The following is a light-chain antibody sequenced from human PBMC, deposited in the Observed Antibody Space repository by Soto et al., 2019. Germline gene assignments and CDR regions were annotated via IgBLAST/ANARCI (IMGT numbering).Light chain of an antibody. CDR3: QQYNNGPPYT. CDR1: QSVSSN. CDR2: GAS. Sequence: EIVMTQSPATLSVSPGERATLSCRASQSVSSNLAWYQQKPGQAPRLLIYGASTRATGIPARFSGSGSGTEFTLTISSLQSEDVAVYYCQQYNNGPPYTFGQGTKVDIK. J-gene: IGKJ2*01. V-gene: IGKV3-15*01.